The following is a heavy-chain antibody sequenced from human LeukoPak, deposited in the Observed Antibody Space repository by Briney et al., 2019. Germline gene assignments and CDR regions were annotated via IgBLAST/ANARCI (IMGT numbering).Heavy chain of an antibody. V-gene: IGHV1-2*02. Sequence: GASVKVSCKASGYTFTGYYMHWVRQAPGQGLEWMGWINPNSGGTNYAQKFRGRVTMTRDTSISTAYMELSRLRSDDTAVYYCARARPGAYGSGSYPDYWGQGTLVTVSS. CDR2: INPNSGGT. CDR3: ARARPGAYGSGSYPDY. CDR1: GYTFTGYY. D-gene: IGHD3-10*01. J-gene: IGHJ4*02.